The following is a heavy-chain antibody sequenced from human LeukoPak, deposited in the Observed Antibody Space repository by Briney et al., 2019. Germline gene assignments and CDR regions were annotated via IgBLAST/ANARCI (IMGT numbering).Heavy chain of an antibody. D-gene: IGHD3-10*01. Sequence: GGSLRLSCAASGFTFSNAWMSWVRQAPGKGLEWVGRIKSKTDGGTTDYGAPVKGRFTISRDDSKNTMYLQMNSLKTEDTAVYYCTTVRFGENKLDFWGQGTLVTVSS. J-gene: IGHJ4*02. CDR3: TTVRFGENKLDF. V-gene: IGHV3-15*01. CDR2: IKSKTDGGTT. CDR1: GFTFSNAW.